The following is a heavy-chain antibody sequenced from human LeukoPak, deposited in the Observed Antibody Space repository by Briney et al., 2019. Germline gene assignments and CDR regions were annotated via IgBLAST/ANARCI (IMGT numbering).Heavy chain of an antibody. CDR3: ARRGAVAGTLDY. CDR2: ISYDGSNK. J-gene: IGHJ4*02. CDR1: GFTFSSYT. D-gene: IGHD6-19*01. Sequence: GRSLRLSCAASGFTFSSYTMHWVRQAPGKGLECMAVISYDGSNKYYADSVKGRFTGSRDNSKNILYLQMNSLRAEDTAVYYCARRGAVAGTLDYWGQGTLVTVSS. V-gene: IGHV3-30*04.